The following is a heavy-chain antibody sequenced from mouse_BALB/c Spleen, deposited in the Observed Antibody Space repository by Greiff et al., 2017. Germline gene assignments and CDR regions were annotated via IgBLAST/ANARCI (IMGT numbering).Heavy chain of an antibody. CDR3: ARWLHYYFDY. V-gene: IGHV3-8*02. CDR2: ISYSGST. Sequence: EVQLQESGPSLVKPSQTLSLTCSVSGYSFTSCYWNWIRKFPGNKLEYMGYISYSGSTYYNPSLISRISITRDTSKNQYYLQLNSVTTDDTATYYCARWLHYYFDYWGQGTTLTVSS. CDR1: GYSFTSCY. D-gene: IGHD2-2*01. J-gene: IGHJ2*01.